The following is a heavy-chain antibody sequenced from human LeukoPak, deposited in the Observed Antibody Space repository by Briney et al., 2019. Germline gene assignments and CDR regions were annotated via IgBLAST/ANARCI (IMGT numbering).Heavy chain of an antibody. V-gene: IGHV3-7*01. CDR2: IKQDGNEK. D-gene: IGHD2-2*01. J-gene: IGHJ4*02. Sequence: PGGSLRLSCGASGVTFSNFWMSWVRQAPGKGLEWVANIKQDGNEKYYVDSVKGRFTISRDNAKNSLYPQMNSLRDEDTAVYYCARGSPAPDYWGQGTLVTVSS. CDR1: GVTFSNFW. CDR3: ARGSPAPDY.